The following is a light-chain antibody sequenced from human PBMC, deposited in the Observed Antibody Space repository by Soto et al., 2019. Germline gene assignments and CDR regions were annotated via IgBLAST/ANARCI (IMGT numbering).Light chain of an antibody. CDR1: QSISIY. J-gene: IGKJ5*01. CDR3: QQTYTTPEIT. V-gene: IGKV1-39*01. CDR2: GAS. Sequence: DIQMTQSPSSLSASVADRFTITCLASQSISIYLNWYQLKPGKAPNLLMYGASYLKSGVPTRFSGSGSGTDFTLTISSLQPEDFAIYYCQQTYTTPEITFGQGTRLEIK.